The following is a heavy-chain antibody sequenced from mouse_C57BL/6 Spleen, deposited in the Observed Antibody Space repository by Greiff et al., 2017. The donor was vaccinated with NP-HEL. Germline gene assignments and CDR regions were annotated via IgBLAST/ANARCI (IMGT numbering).Heavy chain of an antibody. Sequence: VQLQQSGLELVKPGASVKISCKASGYSFTDYNMNWVKQSNGQSLEWIGVINPNYGTTSYNQKFKGKATLTVDQSSSTAYMQLNSLTSEDAAVYDCARVSSGYQAWFADWGQGTLVTVSA. CDR3: ARVSSGYQAWFAD. J-gene: IGHJ3*01. CDR1: GYSFTDYN. CDR2: INPNYGTT. D-gene: IGHD3-2*02. V-gene: IGHV1-39*01.